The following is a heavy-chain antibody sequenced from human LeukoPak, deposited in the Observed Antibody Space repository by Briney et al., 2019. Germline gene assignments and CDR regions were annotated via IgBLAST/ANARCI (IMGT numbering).Heavy chain of an antibody. D-gene: IGHD3-10*01. Sequence: SETLSLTCTVSGGSISSYYWSWIRQPPGKGLEWIGYIYYSGSTNYNPSLKSRVTISVDTSKNQFSLKLSSVTAADTAVYCCARERNYYGSGSYYFDYWGQGTLVTVSS. CDR3: ARERNYYGSGSYYFDY. V-gene: IGHV4-59*01. J-gene: IGHJ4*02. CDR1: GGSISSYY. CDR2: IYYSGST.